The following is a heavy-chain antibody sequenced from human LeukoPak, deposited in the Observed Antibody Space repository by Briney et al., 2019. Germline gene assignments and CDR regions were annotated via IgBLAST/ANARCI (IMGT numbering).Heavy chain of an antibody. V-gene: IGHV4-59*01. D-gene: IGHD5-18*01. Sequence: ETLSLTCIVSGGSISSYYWSWVRQPPGKGLEWIGYVYHSGSTNYNPSLTSRVTISVDTSKNQFSLKLSSVTAADTAVYYCARGGGYSYGHLDYWGQGTLVTVSS. CDR1: GGSISSYY. CDR3: ARGGGYSYGHLDY. J-gene: IGHJ4*02. CDR2: VYHSGST.